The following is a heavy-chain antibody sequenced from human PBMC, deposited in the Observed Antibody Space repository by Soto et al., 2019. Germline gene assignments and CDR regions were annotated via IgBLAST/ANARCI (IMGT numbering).Heavy chain of an antibody. CDR2: IYSCGST. Sequence: ESLCRTGTVSGASISSYYLSWIRQPPGKGLEWIGYIYSCGSTKYNPSPKSRVNISVDASKNQFSLKLSYVTAADTAVYYCASKQWLGNDWFDPWGQGTLVTVYS. CDR3: ASKQWLGNDWFDP. CDR1: GASISSYY. D-gene: IGHD6-19*01. V-gene: IGHV4-59*01. J-gene: IGHJ5*02.